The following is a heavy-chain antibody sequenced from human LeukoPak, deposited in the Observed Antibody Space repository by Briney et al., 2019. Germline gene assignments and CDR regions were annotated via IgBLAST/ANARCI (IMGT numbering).Heavy chain of an antibody. Sequence: SETLSLTCTVSGGSISSYYWSWIRQPPGKGLGWIGYMYYIGSTNFNPSLKSRVTISVDTSKNQFSLKLSSVTTADTAVYYCATWTPQLYFQYWGQGTLVTVSS. D-gene: IGHD1-1*01. CDR2: MYYIGST. CDR1: GGSISSYY. V-gene: IGHV4-59*01. J-gene: IGHJ1*01. CDR3: ATWTPQLYFQY.